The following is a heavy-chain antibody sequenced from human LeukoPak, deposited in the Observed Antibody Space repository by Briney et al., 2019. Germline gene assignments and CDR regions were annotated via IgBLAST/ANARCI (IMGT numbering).Heavy chain of an antibody. CDR3: ARDSSSTVTPDYFDY. Sequence: SVKVSCKASGYTFTSYGISWVRPAPGQGGEWMGWISAYNGNTNHAQKLQGRVTMTTDTSTSTAYMELRSLRSDATAVYYCARDSSSTVTPDYFDYWGQGTLVTVSS. V-gene: IGHV1-18*01. D-gene: IGHD4-17*01. CDR2: ISAYNGNT. CDR1: GYTFTSYG. J-gene: IGHJ4*02.